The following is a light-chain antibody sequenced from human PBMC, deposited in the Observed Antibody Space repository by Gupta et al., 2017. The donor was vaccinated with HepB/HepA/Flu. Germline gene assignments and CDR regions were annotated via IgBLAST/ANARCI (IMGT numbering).Light chain of an antibody. J-gene: IGLJ3*02. Sequence: QPVVTLEPSLSVSPGGTVTLTCGLSSGSVSTSNSPSWYQQTPGQAPRTLIYTKDIRPSGVPVRFSVSILGKRAALTITGSRVDDESDYYCVRDLCSGPLVFGGGTKLTVL. V-gene: IGLV8-61*01. CDR2: TKD. CDR1: SGSVSTSNS. CDR3: VRDLCSGPLV.